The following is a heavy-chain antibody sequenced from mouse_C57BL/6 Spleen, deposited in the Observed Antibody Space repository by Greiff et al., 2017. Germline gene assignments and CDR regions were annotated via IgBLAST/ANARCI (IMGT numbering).Heavy chain of an antibody. V-gene: IGHV1-82*01. CDR1: GYAFSSSW. CDR3: ARGEYWDDYFDY. D-gene: IGHD4-1*01. Sequence: QVQLQQSGPELVKPGASVKISCKASGYAFSSSWMNWVKQRPGKGLEWIGRIYPGDGDTNYNGKFKGKATLTADKSSSTAYMQLSSLTSEDSAVYFCARGEYWDDYFDYWGQGTTLTVSS. CDR2: IYPGDGDT. J-gene: IGHJ2*01.